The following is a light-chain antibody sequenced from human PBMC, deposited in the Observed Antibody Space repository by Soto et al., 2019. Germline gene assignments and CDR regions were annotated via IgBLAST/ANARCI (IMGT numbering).Light chain of an antibody. V-gene: IGKV1-5*01. CDR2: DAS. Sequence: IQMTQSPSSLSASVGDTVTITCRASQSISGSLAWYQQKPGGPPNLLIYDASSLQSGVPSRFSGSGSGTEFTLTISSLQPDDFATYYCQQYNTYAWTFGQGTKVDIK. CDR1: QSISGS. J-gene: IGKJ1*01. CDR3: QQYNTYAWT.